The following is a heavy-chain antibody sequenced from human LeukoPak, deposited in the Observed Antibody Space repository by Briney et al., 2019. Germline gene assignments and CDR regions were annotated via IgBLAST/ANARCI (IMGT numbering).Heavy chain of an antibody. V-gene: IGHV3-23*01. CDR1: GFTFSSFA. D-gene: IGHD3-10*01. CDR2: VGGSGDGT. Sequence: GGSLRLSCAASGFTFSSFAMTWVRQAPGKGLEWVSVVGGSGDGTYYADSVKGRFTISRDNSKNTLYLQMNSLRPEDTATYYYARARDTYFYGSGSYCVYWGQGTLVTVAS. J-gene: IGHJ4*02. CDR3: ARARDTYFYGSGSYCVY.